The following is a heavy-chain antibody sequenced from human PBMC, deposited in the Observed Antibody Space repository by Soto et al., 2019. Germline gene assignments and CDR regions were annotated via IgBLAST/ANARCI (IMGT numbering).Heavy chain of an antibody. J-gene: IGHJ5*02. CDR2: ISGSGGST. Sequence: GGSLRLSCAASGFTFSSYAMSWVRQARGKGLEWVSAISGSGGSTYYADSVKGRFTISRDNSKNTLYLQMNSLRAEDTAVYYCVKDLSMVRGPWGQGTLVTVSS. V-gene: IGHV3-23*01. CDR1: GFTFSSYA. CDR3: VKDLSMVRGP. D-gene: IGHD3-10*01.